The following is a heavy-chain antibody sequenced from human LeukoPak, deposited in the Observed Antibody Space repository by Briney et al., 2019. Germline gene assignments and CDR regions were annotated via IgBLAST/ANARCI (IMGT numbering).Heavy chain of an antibody. CDR3: ARDRAWNYFDY. D-gene: IGHD3-3*01. Sequence: PGGSLRLSCAPSGFTFSRHGMHWVRQAPGKGLEWVAIISNDGSRKYYAHSVEGRFTISRDNSKNTLNLQMDSLRAEDTAVYYCARDRAWNYFDYWGQGTLVTVSS. CDR1: GFTFSRHG. V-gene: IGHV3-30*03. CDR2: ISNDGSRK. J-gene: IGHJ4*02.